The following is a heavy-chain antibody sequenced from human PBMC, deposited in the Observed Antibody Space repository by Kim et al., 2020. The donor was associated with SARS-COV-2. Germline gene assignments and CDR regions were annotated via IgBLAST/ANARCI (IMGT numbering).Heavy chain of an antibody. CDR2: IKQDGTES. Sequence: GGSLRLSCTGSGFTFSTYWMTWFRQAPGKGLEWVANIKQDGTESHHVDSVKGRFTISRDNARNSVYLQMSSLRDEDTAVYYCARDPPYDIGGCVDYWGQG. J-gene: IGHJ4*02. CDR1: GFTFSTYW. CDR3: ARDPPYDIGGCVDY. D-gene: IGHD3-22*01. V-gene: IGHV3-7*01.